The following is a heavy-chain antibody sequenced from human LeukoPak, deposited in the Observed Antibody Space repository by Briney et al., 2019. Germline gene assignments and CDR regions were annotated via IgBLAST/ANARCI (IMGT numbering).Heavy chain of an antibody. CDR2: INTTTGNP. Sequence: GASVKVSCKAFGYTISSYEMNWVRQAPGQGLEWMGWINTTTGNPTYAQGFTGRFVFSLDMSVSTAYLQISSPKPEDSAVYFCARGYDSTGYFSKWGQGTLVIVSS. V-gene: IGHV7-4-1*02. CDR3: ARGYDSTGYFSK. CDR1: GYTISSYE. J-gene: IGHJ4*02. D-gene: IGHD3-22*01.